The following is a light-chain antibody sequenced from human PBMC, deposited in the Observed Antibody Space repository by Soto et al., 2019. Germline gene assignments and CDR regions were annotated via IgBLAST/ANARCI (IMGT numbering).Light chain of an antibody. CDR3: QQYNSYWT. CDR1: RSVTDY. Sequence: LTQSPVTLSLSPGERATLSCRASRSVTDYLAWYQQKPGQAPRLLIYDASNRATGIPARFSGSGSGTEFTLTISSLQPDDFATYYCQQYNSYWTFGQGTNVDIK. V-gene: IGKV3-11*01. J-gene: IGKJ1*01. CDR2: DAS.